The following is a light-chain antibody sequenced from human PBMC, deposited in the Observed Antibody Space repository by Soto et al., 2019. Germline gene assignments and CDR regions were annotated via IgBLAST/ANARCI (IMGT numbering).Light chain of an antibody. Sequence: DIQMTQSPSSLSAPVGDRVTITCRASQSITTYLNWYQQNPGKAPKLLIYAASSLQSGVPSRFSGSGSGTDFTLTISSLQPEDFANYYCQQSYSTPYTFGQGTKLEIK. CDR2: AAS. J-gene: IGKJ2*01. V-gene: IGKV1-39*01. CDR1: QSITTY. CDR3: QQSYSTPYT.